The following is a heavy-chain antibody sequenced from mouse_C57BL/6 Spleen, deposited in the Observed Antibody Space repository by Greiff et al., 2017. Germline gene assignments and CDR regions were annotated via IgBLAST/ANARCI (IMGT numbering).Heavy chain of an antibody. CDR1: GYTFTDYE. CDR3: TRERDGNYYYFDY. CDR2: IDPETGGT. Sequence: QVHVKQSGAELVRPGASVTLSCKASGYTFTDYEMHWVKQTPVHGLEWIGAIDPETGGTAHNQKFKGNAILTADKSSSTAYMELRSLTSEDSAVYYCTRERDGNYYYFDYWGQGTTLTVSS. D-gene: IGHD2-1*01. J-gene: IGHJ2*01. V-gene: IGHV1-15*01.